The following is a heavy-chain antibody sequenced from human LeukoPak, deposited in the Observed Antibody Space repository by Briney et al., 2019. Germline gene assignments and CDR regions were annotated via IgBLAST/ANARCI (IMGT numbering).Heavy chain of an antibody. Sequence: SETLSLTCTVSGYSISSGYFWGWIRQPPGKGLEWIGSIYHSGTTYYNPSLKSRVTISVDTSKNQFSLKLTSVTAADTAVYYCARDHSSSSEDYWGQGTLVTVSS. V-gene: IGHV4-38-2*02. CDR1: GYSISSGYF. CDR2: IYHSGTT. D-gene: IGHD6-13*01. J-gene: IGHJ4*02. CDR3: ARDHSSSSEDY.